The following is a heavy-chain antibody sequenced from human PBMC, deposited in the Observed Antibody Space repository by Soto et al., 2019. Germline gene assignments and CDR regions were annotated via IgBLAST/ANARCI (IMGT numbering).Heavy chain of an antibody. D-gene: IGHD3-22*01. Sequence: SETLSLTCAVYGGSFSGYYWSWIRQPPGKGLEWIGEINHSGSTNYNPSLKSRVTISVDTSKNQFSLKLSSVTAADTAVYYCAREIIPTYYYDSSGYYWFDPWGQGTLVTVSS. V-gene: IGHV4-34*01. CDR2: INHSGST. CDR3: AREIIPTYYYDSSGYYWFDP. CDR1: GGSFSGYY. J-gene: IGHJ5*02.